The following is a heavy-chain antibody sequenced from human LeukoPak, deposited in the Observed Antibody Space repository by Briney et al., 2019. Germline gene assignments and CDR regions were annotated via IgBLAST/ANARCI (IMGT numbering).Heavy chain of an antibody. CDR1: GYTFTGYY. CDR3: AREWELLRKYLYH. D-gene: IGHD1-26*01. Sequence: ASVKLSCKASGYTFTGYYLHWVRQAPGQGLDWMGWINPNSGGTTYAQTFKGRVTMTWDTSISTPYMELSRLRSDDTAVYYCAREWELLRKYLYHWGQGTLVTVSS. V-gene: IGHV1-2*02. CDR2: INPNSGGT. J-gene: IGHJ1*01.